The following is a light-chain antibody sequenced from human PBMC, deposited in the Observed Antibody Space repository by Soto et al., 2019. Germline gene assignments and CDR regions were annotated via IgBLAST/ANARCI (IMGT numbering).Light chain of an antibody. CDR1: SSDVGGYNY. Sequence: QSVLTQPASVSGSPGQSITISSTETSSDVGGYNYVSWHQHHPGKAPKLMIYEVTNRPSGVSNRFSGSKSGNTASLTISRRQAEDEADYYCSTYSGTFFVVFGGGTKLTVL. J-gene: IGLJ2*01. CDR2: EVT. CDR3: STYSGTFFVV. V-gene: IGLV2-14*01.